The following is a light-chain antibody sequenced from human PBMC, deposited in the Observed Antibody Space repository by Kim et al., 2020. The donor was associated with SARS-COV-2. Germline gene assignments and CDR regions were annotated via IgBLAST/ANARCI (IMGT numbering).Light chain of an antibody. CDR3: QQYTSYSSLT. CDR1: QSISSW. J-gene: IGKJ4*01. Sequence: DIQMTQSPSTLSASVGDRVTISCRASQSISSWLAWYQQKPGRAPNLLIYRASSLESGVPSRFSGSGSGTEFTLTISSLQPDDFATYYCQQYTSYSSLTFGGGTKVDIK. CDR2: RAS. V-gene: IGKV1-5*03.